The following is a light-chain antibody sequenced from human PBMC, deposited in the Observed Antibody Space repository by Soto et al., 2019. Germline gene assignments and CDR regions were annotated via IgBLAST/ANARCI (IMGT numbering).Light chain of an antibody. Sequence: PGEKATLSCRASQSVSNNLAWFQQKPGQVPRLLIYGASNRATGVSARFSGSGYGTEFTLTISSLQSEDFAVYYCQQYHYWWTFGQGTKVDIK. V-gene: IGKV3-15*01. CDR3: QQYHYWWT. CDR2: GAS. CDR1: QSVSNN. J-gene: IGKJ1*01.